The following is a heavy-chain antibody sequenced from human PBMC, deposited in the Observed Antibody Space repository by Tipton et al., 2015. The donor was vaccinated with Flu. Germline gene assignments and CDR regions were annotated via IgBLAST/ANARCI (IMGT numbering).Heavy chain of an antibody. Sequence: LRLSCTVSGGSINTSIYYWSWIRLPAGKGLEWIGRIHSSGSTNYKPSLKSRVTISIDTSKNEFPLKLSSVTAADTAVYYCARSGYNFGVDYWGQGTLVTVSS. CDR2: IHSSGST. CDR3: ARSGYNFGVDY. V-gene: IGHV4-61*02. D-gene: IGHD3-22*01. CDR1: GGSINTSIYY. J-gene: IGHJ4*02.